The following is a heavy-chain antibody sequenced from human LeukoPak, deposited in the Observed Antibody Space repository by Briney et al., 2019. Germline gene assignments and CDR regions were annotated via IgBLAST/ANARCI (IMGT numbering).Heavy chain of an antibody. D-gene: IGHD3-22*01. Sequence: GGSLRLSCAASGFTFSSYAMSWVRQAPGKGLEWVSTSSGGGTTYYADSVKGRFTTSRDNSKNTLYLQMNSLRAEDTAVYYCAKDLTVMIYWGQGTLVTVSS. J-gene: IGHJ4*02. V-gene: IGHV3-23*01. CDR3: AKDLTVMIY. CDR1: GFTFSSYA. CDR2: SSGGGTT.